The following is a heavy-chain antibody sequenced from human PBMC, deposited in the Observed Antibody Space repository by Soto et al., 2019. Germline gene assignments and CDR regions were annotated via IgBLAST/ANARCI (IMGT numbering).Heavy chain of an antibody. CDR3: AGSPEYAFWNYGMDV. CDR1: GGSISSYY. J-gene: IGHJ6*02. D-gene: IGHD3-3*01. Sequence: SETLSLTCTVSGGSISSYYWSWIRQPPGKGLEWIGYIYYSGSTNYNPSLKSRVTISVDTSKNQFSLKLSSVTAADTAVYYCAGSPEYAFWNYGMDVWGQGTTVTVSS. V-gene: IGHV4-59*01. CDR2: IYYSGST.